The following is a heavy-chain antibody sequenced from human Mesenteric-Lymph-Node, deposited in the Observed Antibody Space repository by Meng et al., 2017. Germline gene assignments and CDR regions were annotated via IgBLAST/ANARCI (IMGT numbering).Heavy chain of an antibody. D-gene: IGHD6-13*01. CDR2: IYHSGST. CDR1: GGSTRSINW. V-gene: IGHV4-4*02. J-gene: IGHJ5*02. Sequence: VPLQQWRAGLLNPSDSPSLPLCLSGGSTRSINWWTWVRQPPGKGLEWIGEIYHSGSTNYTPSLKSRVTISVAKSKNHFSLKLSSVTAADTAAYYCARVAAAGNEWFDPWGQGTLVTVSS. CDR3: ARVAAAGNEWFDP.